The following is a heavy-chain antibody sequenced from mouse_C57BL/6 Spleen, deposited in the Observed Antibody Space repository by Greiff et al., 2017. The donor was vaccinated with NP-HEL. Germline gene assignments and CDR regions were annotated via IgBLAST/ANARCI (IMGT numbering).Heavy chain of an antibody. CDR1: GFTFSDYY. CDR3: ARASYGNYEDFDY. J-gene: IGHJ2*01. D-gene: IGHD2-10*01. CDR2: INYDGSST. V-gene: IGHV5-16*01. Sequence: EVKLVESEGGLVQPGSSMKLSCTASGFTFSDYYMAWVRQVPEKGLEWVANINYDGSSTYYLDSLKSRFIISRDNAKNILYLQMSSLKSEDTATYYCARASYGNYEDFDYWGQGTTLTVSS.